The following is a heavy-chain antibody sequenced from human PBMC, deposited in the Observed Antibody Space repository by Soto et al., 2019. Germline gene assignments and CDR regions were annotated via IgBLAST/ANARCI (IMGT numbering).Heavy chain of an antibody. CDR1: GYTFTNYW. CDR3: ARHSHSARYYWAFDI. V-gene: IGHV5-51*01. Sequence: GESLKLSCKGSGYTFTNYWIGWVRQMPGKGLEWMGIIYPDDSDTRYSPSFQGQVTISADKSISTAYLQWSSLKASDTAMYYCARHSHSARYYWAFDIWGQGTMVTVSS. J-gene: IGHJ3*02. CDR2: IYPDDSDT. D-gene: IGHD1-26*01.